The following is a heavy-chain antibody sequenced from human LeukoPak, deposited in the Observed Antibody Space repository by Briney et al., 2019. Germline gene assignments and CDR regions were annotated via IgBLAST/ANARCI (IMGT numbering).Heavy chain of an antibody. J-gene: IGHJ4*02. CDR2: FRSKAYGGTI. CDR3: TRAHGSGWYLGY. Sequence: GGSLRLSCTGSGFTFGDYAMNWFRQAPGKGLEWVGFFRSKAYGGTIEYAASVKGRFTISRDDSKSIAYLQMNSLKTEDTAVYCCTRAHGSGWYLGYWGQRTLVTVSS. V-gene: IGHV3-49*03. D-gene: IGHD6-19*01. CDR1: GFTFGDYA.